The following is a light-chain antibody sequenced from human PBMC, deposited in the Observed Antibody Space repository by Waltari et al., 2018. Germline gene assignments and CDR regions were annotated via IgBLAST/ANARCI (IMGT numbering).Light chain of an antibody. Sequence: ELVLTQSPGTLSLSPGERATLSCRASHSVGSNFLAWYQQKPGQAPRLVIFDASNRATGIPDRFSGSGSGTDFTLTISRLEPEDFAMYYCLHYHDSPHTFGPGTTVDIK. CDR1: HSVGSNF. V-gene: IGKV3-20*01. CDR2: DAS. J-gene: IGKJ3*01. CDR3: LHYHDSPHT.